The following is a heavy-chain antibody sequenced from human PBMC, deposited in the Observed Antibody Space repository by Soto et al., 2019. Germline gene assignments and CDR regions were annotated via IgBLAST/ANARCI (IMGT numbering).Heavy chain of an antibody. Sequence: PSETLSLTCTVSGGSISSGDYYWIWIRQPPGKGLEWIGYIYYSGSTYYNPSLKSRVTISVDTSKNQFSLKLSSVTAADTAVYYCARGRQSSSYYDYWGEGTLVTVS. CDR2: IYYSGST. CDR3: ARGRQSSSYYDY. D-gene: IGHD6-13*01. CDR1: GGSISSGDYY. V-gene: IGHV4-30-4*01. J-gene: IGHJ4*02.